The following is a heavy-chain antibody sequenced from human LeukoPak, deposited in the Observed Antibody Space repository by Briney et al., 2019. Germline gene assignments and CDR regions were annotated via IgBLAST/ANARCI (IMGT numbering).Heavy chain of an antibody. J-gene: IGHJ3*02. V-gene: IGHV4-31*03. CDR3: ARLDSSGYYDAFDI. CDR2: IYYSGST. CDR1: GGSISSGGYY. D-gene: IGHD3-22*01. Sequence: PSQTLSLTCNVSGGSISSGGYYWSWIRQHPGKGLEWIGYIYYSGSTYYNPSLKSRVTISVDTSKNQFSLKLSSVTAADTAVYYCARLDSSGYYDAFDIWGQGTMVTVSS.